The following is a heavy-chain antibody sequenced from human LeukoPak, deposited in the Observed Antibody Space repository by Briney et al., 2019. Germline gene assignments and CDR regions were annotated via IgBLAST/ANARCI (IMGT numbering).Heavy chain of an antibody. D-gene: IGHD1-20*01. CDR2: IYYSGST. Sequence: SETLSLTCTVSGGSISSYYWSWIRQPPGKGLEWIGYIYYSGSTNYNPSLKSRVTISVDTSKNQFSLKLSSVTAADTAVYYCARAYNWNVLADYWGQGTLVTVSS. J-gene: IGHJ4*02. CDR3: ARAYNWNVLADY. CDR1: GGSISSYY. V-gene: IGHV4-59*01.